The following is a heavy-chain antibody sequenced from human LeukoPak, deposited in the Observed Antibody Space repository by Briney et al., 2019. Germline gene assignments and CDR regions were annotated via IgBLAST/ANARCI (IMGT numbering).Heavy chain of an antibody. V-gene: IGHV3-30*02. J-gene: IGHJ3*02. Sequence: AGGSLRLSCAASGFTFSSYGMHWVRQAPGKGLEWVAFIRYDGSNKYYADSVKGRFTISRDNSKNTLYLQMNSLRAEDTAVYYCAKDRYSYLGAFDIWGQGTMVTVSS. D-gene: IGHD5-18*01. CDR1: GFTFSSYG. CDR3: AKDRYSYLGAFDI. CDR2: IRYDGSNK.